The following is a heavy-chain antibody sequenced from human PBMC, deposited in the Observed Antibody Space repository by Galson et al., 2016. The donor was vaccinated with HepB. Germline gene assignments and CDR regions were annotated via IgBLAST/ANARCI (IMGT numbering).Heavy chain of an antibody. CDR1: GFTFRNYP. Sequence: SLRLSCAASGFTFRNYPMSWVRQAPGKGLEWVSVISGNGDSTYYTDSVKGRFTISRDNSKNTLYLQMDSLGADDTAVYYCAKVLGVGIWFSPYDRWGQGTLVTVSS. V-gene: IGHV3-23*01. CDR2: ISGNGDST. D-gene: IGHD3-10*01. CDR3: AKVLGVGIWFSPYDR. J-gene: IGHJ5*02.